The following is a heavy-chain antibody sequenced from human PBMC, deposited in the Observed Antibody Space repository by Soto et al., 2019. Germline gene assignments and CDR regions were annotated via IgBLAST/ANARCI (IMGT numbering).Heavy chain of an antibody. CDR3: AGQQGRATNTPYYFDY. V-gene: IGHV4-59*08. CDR1: GDSMNSHY. CDR2: VYFTGST. J-gene: IGHJ4*02. Sequence: SETLSLTCTVTGDSMNSHYWSWLRQPPGKALEWMGYVYFTGSTNYSPSLESRLTILVDTSKNQFSLKLTSVTAADAGVYYCAGQQGRATNTPYYFDYGGQETQVTVSS.